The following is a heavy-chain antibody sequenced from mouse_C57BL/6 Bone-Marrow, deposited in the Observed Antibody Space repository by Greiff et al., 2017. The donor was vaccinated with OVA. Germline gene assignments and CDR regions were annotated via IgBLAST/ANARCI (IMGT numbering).Heavy chain of an antibody. J-gene: IGHJ2*01. CDR2: IDPSDSYT. CDR1: GYTFTSYW. Sequence: QVQLQQPGAELVRPGTSVKLSCKASGYTFTSYWMHWVKQRPGQGLEWIGVIDPSDSYTNYNQKFKGKATLTVDPTSSTASMQLSSLTSEDSAVYYCARSQQLRLLYFDYWGQGTTLTVSS. CDR3: ARSQQLRLLYFDY. D-gene: IGHD3-2*02. V-gene: IGHV1-59*01.